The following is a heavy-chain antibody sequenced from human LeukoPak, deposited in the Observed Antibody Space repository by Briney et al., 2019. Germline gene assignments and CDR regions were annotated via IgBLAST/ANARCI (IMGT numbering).Heavy chain of an antibody. V-gene: IGHV4-34*01. CDR2: INHSGST. J-gene: IGHJ6*03. D-gene: IGHD6-13*01. CDR1: GGSFSGYY. CDR3: AKWRYSSSYYYYYYMDV. Sequence: PSETLSLTCAVYGGSFSGYYWSWIRQPPGKGLEWIGEINHSGSTNYNPSLKSRVTISVDTSKNQFSLKLSSVTAADTAVYYCAKWRYSSSYYYYYYMDVWGKGTTVTVSS.